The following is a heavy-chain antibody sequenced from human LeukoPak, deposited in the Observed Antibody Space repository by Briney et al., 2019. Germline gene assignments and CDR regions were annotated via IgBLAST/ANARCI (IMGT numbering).Heavy chain of an antibody. Sequence: PSETLSLTCTVSGGSISSSSYYWGWIRQPPGKGLEWIGSIYYSGSTNYNPSLKSRVTISVDTSKNQFSLKLSSVTAADTAVYYCARQSRDAYYYDSSGYLAFDYWGQGTLVTVSS. V-gene: IGHV4-39*01. CDR3: ARQSRDAYYYDSSGYLAFDY. D-gene: IGHD3-22*01. CDR2: IYYSGST. CDR1: GGSISSSSYY. J-gene: IGHJ4*02.